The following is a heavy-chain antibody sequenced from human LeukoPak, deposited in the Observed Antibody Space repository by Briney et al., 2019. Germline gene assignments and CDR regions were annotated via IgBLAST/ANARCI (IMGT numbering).Heavy chain of an antibody. D-gene: IGHD3-10*01. J-gene: IGHJ4*02. CDR1: GYTFTSYA. CDR3: ARLGDGSGSYSAEFFDY. CDR2: INAGNGNT. Sequence: GASVKVSCKASGYTFTSYAMHWVRQAPGQRLEWMGWINAGNGNTKYSQKFQGRVTITRDTSASTAYMELSSLRSEDTAVYYCARLGDGSGSYSAEFFDYWGQGTLVTVSS. V-gene: IGHV1-3*01.